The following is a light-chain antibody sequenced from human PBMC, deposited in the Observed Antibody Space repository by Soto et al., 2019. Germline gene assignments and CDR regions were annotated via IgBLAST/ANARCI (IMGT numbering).Light chain of an antibody. V-gene: IGKV1-39*01. CDR1: QNIVRY. J-gene: IGKJ1*01. CDR2: SGS. Sequence: DIQMTQSPSSLSASIGDRVNITCRASQNIVRYLSWYQQKPGKAPRYLIYSGSTLQGGVPSRFSGSGSGTDFTLTISSLQPEDFATSYCQQTYNTPRTFGQGTKVDI. CDR3: QQTYNTPRT.